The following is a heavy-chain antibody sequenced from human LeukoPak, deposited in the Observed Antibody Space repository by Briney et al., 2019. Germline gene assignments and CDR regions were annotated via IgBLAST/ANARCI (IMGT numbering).Heavy chain of an antibody. CDR3: ARTITQASYRAPYYYYYMDV. V-gene: IGHV1-18*01. Sequence: ASVKVSCKASGYTFTSYGISWVRQAPGQGLEWMGWISAYNGNTNYAQKLQGRVTMTTDTSTSTAYMELRSLRSDDTAVYCCARTITQASYRAPYYYYYMDVWGKGTTVTVSS. J-gene: IGHJ6*03. D-gene: IGHD1-26*01. CDR1: GYTFTSYG. CDR2: ISAYNGNT.